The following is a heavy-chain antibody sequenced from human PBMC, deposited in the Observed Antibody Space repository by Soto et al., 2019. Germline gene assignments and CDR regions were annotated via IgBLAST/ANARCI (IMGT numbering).Heavy chain of an antibody. CDR3: ARRRYFDTLLDP. D-gene: IGHD3-9*01. V-gene: IGHV5-51*01. CDR1: GYSFTSYW. CDR2: TYPEDSQT. Sequence: GESLKISCKASGYSFTSYWIGLVRQISGKGLEWMGITYPEDSQTLYSPPFQGQVTISVDKSISTVYLQWSSLKASDTATYYCARRRYFDTLLDPWGQGTLVTVS. J-gene: IGHJ5*02.